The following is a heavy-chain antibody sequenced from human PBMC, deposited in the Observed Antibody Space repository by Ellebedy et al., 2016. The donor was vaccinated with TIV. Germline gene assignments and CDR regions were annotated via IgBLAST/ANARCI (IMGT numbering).Heavy chain of an antibody. D-gene: IGHD4/OR15-4a*01. Sequence: ASVKVSCKASRYTFTGYYMYWVRQAPGQGLEWMGWINPNSGGTNYAQKLQGRVTMTTDTSTSTAYMELRSLRSDDTAVYYCARTIGSYGMDVWGQGTTVTVSS. V-gene: IGHV1-2*02. J-gene: IGHJ6*02. CDR3: ARTIGSYGMDV. CDR1: RYTFTGYY. CDR2: INPNSGGT.